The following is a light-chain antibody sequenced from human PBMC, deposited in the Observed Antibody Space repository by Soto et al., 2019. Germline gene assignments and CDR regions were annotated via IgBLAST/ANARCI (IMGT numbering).Light chain of an antibody. CDR1: QSISSY. V-gene: IGKV1-39*01. CDR2: AAS. Sequence: IQMTQSPSSLSAPVGDRVPITCRASQSISSYLNWYQQKPGKAPKLLIYAASSLQSGVPSRFSGSGSGTDFTLTISSLQPEDFATYYCQQSYSTPWTFGQGAKVDIK. J-gene: IGKJ1*01. CDR3: QQSYSTPWT.